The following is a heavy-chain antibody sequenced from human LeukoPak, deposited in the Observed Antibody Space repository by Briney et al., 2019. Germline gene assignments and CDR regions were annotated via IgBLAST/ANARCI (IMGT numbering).Heavy chain of an antibody. V-gene: IGHV4-31*03. CDR3: ARDRCDSSGYQY. Sequence: PSETLSLTCTVSGGSISSGGYYWSWIRQHPGKGLEWIGYIYYSGSTYYNPSLKSRVTISVDTSKNQFSLKLSSVTAADTAVYYCARDRCDSSGYQYWGQGTLVTVSS. CDR1: GGSISSGGYY. CDR2: IYYSGST. J-gene: IGHJ4*02. D-gene: IGHD3-22*01.